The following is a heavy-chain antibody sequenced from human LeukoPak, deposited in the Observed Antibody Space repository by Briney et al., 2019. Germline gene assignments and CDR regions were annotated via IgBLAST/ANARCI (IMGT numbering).Heavy chain of an antibody. CDR1: GGSFSDYY. V-gene: IGHV4-34*01. J-gene: IGHJ4*02. CDR2: INHSGST. D-gene: IGHD6-6*01. CDR3: AGSIAARLDY. Sequence: SETLSLTCAVYGGSFSDYYWSWIRQPPGKGLEWIGEINHSGSTNYNPSLKSRVTISVDTSKNQFSLKLSSVTAADAAVYYCAGSIAARLDYWGQGTLVTVSS.